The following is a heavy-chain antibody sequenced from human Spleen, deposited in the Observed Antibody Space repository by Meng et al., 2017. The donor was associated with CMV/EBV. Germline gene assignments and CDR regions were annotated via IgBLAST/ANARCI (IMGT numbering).Heavy chain of an antibody. CDR1: GGSFRGYY. Sequence: CGASGGSFRGYYWTWIRQAPGKGLEWIGQVNHDGITNYNPSLKSRLNISAATSKTQSTLRLDSVTAADSAVYYCVTSTLVAIDKFEPWGQGTLVTVSS. CDR2: VNHDGIT. CDR3: VTSTLVAIDKFEP. D-gene: IGHD3-16*02. V-gene: IGHV4-34*01. J-gene: IGHJ5*02.